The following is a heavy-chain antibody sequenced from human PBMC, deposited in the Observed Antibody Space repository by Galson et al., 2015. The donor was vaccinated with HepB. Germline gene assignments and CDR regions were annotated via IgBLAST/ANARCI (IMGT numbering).Heavy chain of an antibody. Sequence: SLNLHRNDYGDTYYRHPTSWVPQAPGQGPEWMAENKPLFGTKNYAQTFQGRLTIAADRSTSTVYMELSSLTSEDTAVYYCATNAGRRGIFFEYWGQGTLVTVSS. D-gene: IGHD3-10*01. CDR2: NKPLFGTK. V-gene: IGHV1-69*06. CDR3: ATNAGRRGIFFEY. CDR1: GDTYYRHP. J-gene: IGHJ4*02.